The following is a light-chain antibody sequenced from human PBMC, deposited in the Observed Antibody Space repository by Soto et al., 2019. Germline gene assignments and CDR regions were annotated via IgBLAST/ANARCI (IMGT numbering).Light chain of an antibody. CDR2: GVT. V-gene: IGLV2-14*01. CDR3: SSYTNINTRACV. Sequence: QSALTQPASVSGSPGQSITISCTGNSGDIGSYNRVSWYQQHPGKAPKLIIYGVTDRPSGVSNRFSGSKSGNTASLTISGLQAEDEAEYYCSSYTNINTRACVFGTGTKLTVL. J-gene: IGLJ1*01. CDR1: SGDIGSYNR.